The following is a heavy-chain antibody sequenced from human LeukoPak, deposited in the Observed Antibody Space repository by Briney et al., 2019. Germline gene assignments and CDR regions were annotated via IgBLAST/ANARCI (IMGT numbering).Heavy chain of an antibody. J-gene: IGHJ4*02. CDR3: ARGLLGAVTTFDY. Sequence: GGSLRLSCVAPEFTFSSYWMSWVRQPPGSGLEWVATIKLDGSEKYYGDSVKGRFTLSRDNAYNSLYLQMNSLRAEDTAVYYCARGLLGAVTTFDYWGQGTLVTVSS. CDR2: IKLDGSEK. D-gene: IGHD4-11*01. V-gene: IGHV3-7*03. CDR1: EFTFSSYW.